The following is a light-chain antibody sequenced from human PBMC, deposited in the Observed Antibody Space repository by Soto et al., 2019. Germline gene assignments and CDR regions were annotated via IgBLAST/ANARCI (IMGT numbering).Light chain of an antibody. J-gene: IGLJ1*01. Sequence: QSALTQPASVSGSPGQSITISCTGTSSDVGGYNYVSWYQQHPSKAPKLMIYDVSNRPSGVSNRFSGSKSGNTAPLTISGLQAEDEADYYCSSYTSSSTRVFGTGTKVTVL. V-gene: IGLV2-14*01. CDR3: SSYTSSSTRV. CDR2: DVS. CDR1: SSDVGGYNY.